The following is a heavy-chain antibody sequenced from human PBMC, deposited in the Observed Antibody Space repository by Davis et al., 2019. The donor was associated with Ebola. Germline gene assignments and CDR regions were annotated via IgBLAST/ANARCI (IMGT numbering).Heavy chain of an antibody. CDR3: ARLVSGY. CDR2: IKKDGVQK. J-gene: IGHJ4*02. CDR1: GFTFSRYW. D-gene: IGHD6-25*01. V-gene: IGHV3-7*03. Sequence: GESLKISCAASGFTFSRYWMGWVRQAPGKGLEWVATIKKDGVQKFYVDSVKGRFIISRDNARNSLYLQMNSLKNEDTAVYYCARLVSGYWGQGTLVSVSS.